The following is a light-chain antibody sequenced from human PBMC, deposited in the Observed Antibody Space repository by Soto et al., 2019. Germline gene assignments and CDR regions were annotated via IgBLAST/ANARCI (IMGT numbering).Light chain of an antibody. CDR3: QQRTNLPPT. CDR2: SAS. J-gene: IGKJ4*01. V-gene: IGKV3-11*01. CDR1: QNVRND. Sequence: EILLTQSPATLSLSPGERATLSCRASQNVRNDLVWYLQKPGQAPRLLIYSASNRATGIPARFSGSGSGTDFTLTISSLEPEDFAVYYCQQRTNLPPTFGGGTKVEFK.